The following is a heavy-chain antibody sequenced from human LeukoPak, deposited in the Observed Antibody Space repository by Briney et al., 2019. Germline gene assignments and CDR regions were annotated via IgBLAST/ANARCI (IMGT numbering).Heavy chain of an antibody. CDR3: ARETNSNDFALEI. V-gene: IGHV3-13*01. CDR1: GFTFSNSD. J-gene: IGHJ3*02. Sequence: GGSLRLSCATSGFTFSNSDFHWVRQATGKGLEWVSAIGVGGDTYYGGSVEGRFTIFRENVKNSLFLQMNGLRADDTGVYFCARETNSNDFALEIWGQGTMVTVSS. D-gene: IGHD1-20*01. CDR2: IGVGGDT.